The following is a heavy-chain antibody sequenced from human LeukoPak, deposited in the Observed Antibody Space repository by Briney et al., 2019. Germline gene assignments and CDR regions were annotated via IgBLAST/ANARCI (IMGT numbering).Heavy chain of an antibody. Sequence: GGSLRLSCAASGFTFISYWMHWVRQAPGKGLVWVSRINSDGSTTSYAASVKGRFTISRDTAKNTLYLQMNSLRAEDTAVYYSARGHHYYDSSAYYYWGQGTLVTVSS. J-gene: IGHJ4*02. V-gene: IGHV3-74*01. D-gene: IGHD3-22*01. CDR2: INSDGSTT. CDR3: ARGHHYYDSSAYYY. CDR1: GFTFISYW.